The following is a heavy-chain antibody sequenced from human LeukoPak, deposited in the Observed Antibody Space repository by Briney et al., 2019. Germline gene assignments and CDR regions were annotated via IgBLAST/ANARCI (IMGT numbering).Heavy chain of an antibody. D-gene: IGHD3-10*01. J-gene: IGHJ3*02. CDR2: IYSAGNT. CDR1: GDSISSNGHS. V-gene: IGHV4-39*02. Sequence: SETLSLTCTVSGDSISSNGHSWGWVRQPPGKGLEWIGTIYSAGNTYYSPSLKTPVTISVDTSKNHVSLKLSSVTAADTAVYFCARVRRGDTYWPLVDAFDIWGQGTMVLVSS. CDR3: ARVRRGDTYWPLVDAFDI.